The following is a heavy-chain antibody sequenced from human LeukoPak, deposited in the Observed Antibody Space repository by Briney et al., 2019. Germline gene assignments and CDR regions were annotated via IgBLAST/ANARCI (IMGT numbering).Heavy chain of an antibody. Sequence: GGSLRLSCAASGFTFSDYYMSWVRQAPGKGLEWISYISSSGSTTYYADSVKGRFTISRDNAKNSLYLQMNSLRAEDTAMYYCARDTFYYDSSREGGVDYWGQGTLVTVSS. J-gene: IGHJ4*02. D-gene: IGHD3-22*01. CDR1: GFTFSDYY. CDR3: ARDTFYYDSSREGGVDY. CDR2: ISSSGSTT. V-gene: IGHV3-11*01.